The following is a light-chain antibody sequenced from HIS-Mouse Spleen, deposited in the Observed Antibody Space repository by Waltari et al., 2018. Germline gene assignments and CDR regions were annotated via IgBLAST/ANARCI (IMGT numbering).Light chain of an antibody. Sequence: QSALTQPASVSGSPGQAIPISCTGTSSDAVGYNSVSRYQQHPGKAPKLMIYDVSNRPSGVSNRFSGSKSGNTASLTISGLQAEDEADYYCSSYTSSSTLVFGGGTKLTVL. CDR1: SSDAVGYNS. J-gene: IGLJ2*01. V-gene: IGLV2-14*03. CDR2: DVS. CDR3: SSYTSSSTLV.